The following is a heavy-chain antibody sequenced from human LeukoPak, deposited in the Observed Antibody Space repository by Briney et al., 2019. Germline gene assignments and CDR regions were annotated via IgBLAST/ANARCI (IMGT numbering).Heavy chain of an antibody. CDR3: AKAAHYYYDSSGYFFDY. D-gene: IGHD3-22*01. J-gene: IGHJ4*02. CDR1: GFTFSSYG. Sequence: GGSLRLSCAASGFTFSSYGLHWVRQAPGKGLEWVAFIRYDGSNKYYADSVKGRFTISRDNSKNTLYLQMNSLRAEDTAVYYCAKAAHYYYDSSGYFFDYWGQGTLVTVSS. V-gene: IGHV3-30*02. CDR2: IRYDGSNK.